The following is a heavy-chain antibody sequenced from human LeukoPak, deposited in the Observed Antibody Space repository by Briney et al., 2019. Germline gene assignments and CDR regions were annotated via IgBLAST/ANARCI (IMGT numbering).Heavy chain of an antibody. D-gene: IGHD3-9*01. Sequence: ASVKVSCKASGYTFSNYAMDWVRQAPGQGLEWMGWINTNTGIPTYAQGSTGRFVFSLDTSVSTAYLEINSLKAEDTGVYYCARNREILTGYFDFDFWGQGTLVTASS. J-gene: IGHJ4*02. CDR3: ARNREILTGYFDFDF. CDR2: INTNTGIP. V-gene: IGHV7-4-1*02. CDR1: GYTFSNYA.